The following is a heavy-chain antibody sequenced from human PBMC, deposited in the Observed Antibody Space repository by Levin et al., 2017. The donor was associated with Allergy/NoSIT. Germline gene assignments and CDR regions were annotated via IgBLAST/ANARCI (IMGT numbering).Heavy chain of an antibody. CDR2: ISYDGSNK. Sequence: GGSLRLSCAASGFTFSSYSLHWVRHAPGKGLEWVAAISYDGSNKYYADSVKARFTISRDNSKNMMYLQMNSLRPEDTSMYYCARDHRIYGSNSVIWYFDLWGRGTLVTVSS. V-gene: IGHV3-30*03. D-gene: IGHD4-23*01. J-gene: IGHJ2*01. CDR1: GFTFSSYS. CDR3: ARDHRIYGSNSVIWYFDL.